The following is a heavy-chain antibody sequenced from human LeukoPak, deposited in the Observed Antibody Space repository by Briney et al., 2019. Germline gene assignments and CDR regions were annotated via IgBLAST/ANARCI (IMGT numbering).Heavy chain of an antibody. J-gene: IGHJ5*02. Sequence: PGGSLRLSCAASGFTFSSYSMNWVRQAPGKGLEWVSYISSSSSTIYYADSVKGRFTISRDNAKNSLYLQMNSLRAEDTAVYYCARGSYYDFWSGPGDYNWFDPWGQGTLVTVSS. V-gene: IGHV3-48*01. CDR1: GFTFSSYS. CDR2: ISSSSSTI. D-gene: IGHD3-3*01. CDR3: ARGSYYDFWSGPGDYNWFDP.